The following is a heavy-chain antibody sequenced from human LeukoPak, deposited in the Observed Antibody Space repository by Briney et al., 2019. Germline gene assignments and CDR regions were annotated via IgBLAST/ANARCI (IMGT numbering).Heavy chain of an antibody. CDR2: ITYDGSKE. Sequence: GGSLRLSCAASGFTFSSYGMHWVRQAPGKGLEWVAVITYDGSKEYYADSAKGRFTISRDNAKNTLYLQMNSLRAEDTAVYYCAKDFRVSYWGQGTLVTVSS. V-gene: IGHV3-30*18. J-gene: IGHJ4*02. CDR3: AKDFRVSY. CDR1: GFTFSSYG.